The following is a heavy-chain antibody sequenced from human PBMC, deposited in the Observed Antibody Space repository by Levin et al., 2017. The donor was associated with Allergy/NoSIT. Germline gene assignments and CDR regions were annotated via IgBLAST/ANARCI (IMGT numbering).Heavy chain of an antibody. D-gene: IGHD5-18*01. J-gene: IGHJ2*01. V-gene: IGHV4-31*03. Sequence: SETLSLTCTVSGGSISSGGYYWSWIRQHPGKGLEWIGYIYYSGSTYYNPSLKSRVTISVDTSKNKISLKLSSVTAADTAVYYCAREVSVDTAMAYWYFELWGRGTLVTVSS. CDR1: GGSISSGGYY. CDR2: IYYSGST. CDR3: AREVSVDTAMAYWYFEL.